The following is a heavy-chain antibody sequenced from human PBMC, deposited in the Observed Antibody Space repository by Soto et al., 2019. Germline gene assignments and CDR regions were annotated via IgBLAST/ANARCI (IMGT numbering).Heavy chain of an antibody. D-gene: IGHD3-3*01. CDR2: ISAYNGNT. Sequence: ASVKVSFKASGYTFTSYGISWLRQAPGQGLEWMGWISAYNGNTNYAQKLQGRVTMTTDTSTSTAYMELRSLRSDDTAVYYCARGPWDDFWSGAGRFDYWGQGTLVTVSS. J-gene: IGHJ4*02. CDR1: GYTFTSYG. CDR3: ARGPWDDFWSGAGRFDY. V-gene: IGHV1-18*01.